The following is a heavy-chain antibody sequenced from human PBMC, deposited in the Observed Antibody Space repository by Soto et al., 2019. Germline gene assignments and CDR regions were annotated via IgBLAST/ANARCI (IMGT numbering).Heavy chain of an antibody. D-gene: IGHD6-13*01. CDR2: LCSTGQN. J-gene: IGHJ4*02. CDR3: ATSYGNAWYTF. Sequence: SETLSLTCSVSGGSITGYCWNWVRQPPERGLEWIGYLCSTGQNGYNPSLNSRGTISLDTSKNQFSLHLRSVTAADTATYFCATSYGNAWYTFWGQGTQVTVSS. V-gene: IGHV4-4*08. CDR1: GGSITGYC.